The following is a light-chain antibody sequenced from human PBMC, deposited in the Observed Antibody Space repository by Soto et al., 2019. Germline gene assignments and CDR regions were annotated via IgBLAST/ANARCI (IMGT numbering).Light chain of an antibody. CDR3: QTWDTGARVV. V-gene: IGLV4-69*01. CDR1: SGHSSYA. Sequence: QLVLTQSPSASASLGASVKLTCTLSSGHSSYAIAWHQQQPEKGPRYLMKLSSDGSHSKGDGLPDRFSGSSSGAERYLTISSLQSEDEADYYCQTWDTGARVVFGGGTKVTVL. J-gene: IGLJ2*01. CDR2: LSSDGSH.